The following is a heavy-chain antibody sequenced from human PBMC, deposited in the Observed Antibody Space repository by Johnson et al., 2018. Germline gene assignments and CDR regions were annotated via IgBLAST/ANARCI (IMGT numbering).Heavy chain of an antibody. V-gene: IGHV3-30*03. CDR3: ARDPKSSGWFYMDV. CDR1: GFTFSSYG. Sequence: VQLVESGGGVVQXGRSLRLSCAASGFTFSSYGMHWVRQAPGKGLEWVAVISYDGSNKYYADSVKGRFTISRDNSKNTLYLQMNRRRAEDTAVYYCARDPKSSGWFYMDVWGKGTTVTVSS. CDR2: ISYDGSNK. J-gene: IGHJ6*03. D-gene: IGHD6-19*01.